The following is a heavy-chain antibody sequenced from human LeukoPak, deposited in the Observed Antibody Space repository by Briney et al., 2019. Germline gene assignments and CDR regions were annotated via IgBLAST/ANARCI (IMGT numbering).Heavy chain of an antibody. Sequence: SETLSLTCTVSGGSISSYYWSWIRQPPGKGLEWIGYICTSGSTNYNPSLKSRVTISVDTSKNQFSLKLSSVTAADTAVYYCARHFGVVNYYFDYWGQGTLVTVSS. CDR2: ICTSGST. CDR3: ARHFGVVNYYFDY. J-gene: IGHJ4*02. D-gene: IGHD3-10*01. V-gene: IGHV4-4*09. CDR1: GGSISSYY.